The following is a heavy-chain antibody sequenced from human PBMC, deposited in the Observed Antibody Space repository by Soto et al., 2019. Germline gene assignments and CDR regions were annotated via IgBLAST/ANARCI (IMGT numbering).Heavy chain of an antibody. Sequence: DVQLVESGGGLVQPGRSLRLSCAASGFTFSNYAMHWVRQAPGKGLEWVSLITWNSGSLSYADSVKGRFTISRDNAKNSMYLDMNSLRPEDTALYYCANSLGSGSYPFDSWGQGTLVTVSS. CDR2: ITWNSGSL. J-gene: IGHJ4*02. CDR1: GFTFSNYA. CDR3: ANSLGSGSYPFDS. D-gene: IGHD3-10*01. V-gene: IGHV3-9*01.